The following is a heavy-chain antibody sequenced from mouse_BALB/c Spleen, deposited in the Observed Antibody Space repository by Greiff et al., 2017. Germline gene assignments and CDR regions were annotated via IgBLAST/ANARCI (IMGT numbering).Heavy chain of an antibody. CDR3: ARRDGYDEAWFAY. J-gene: IGHJ3*01. V-gene: IGHV2-2*02. D-gene: IGHD2-2*01. Sequence: VHLVESGPGLVQPSQSLSITCTVSGFSLTSYGVHWVRQSPGKGLEWLGVIWSGGSTDYNAAFISRLSISKDNSKSQVFFKMNSLQANDTAIYYCARRDGYDEAWFAYWGQGTLVTVSA. CDR2: IWSGGST. CDR1: GFSLTSYG.